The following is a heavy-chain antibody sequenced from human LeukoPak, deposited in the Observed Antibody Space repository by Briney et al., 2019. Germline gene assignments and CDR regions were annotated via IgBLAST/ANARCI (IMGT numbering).Heavy chain of an antibody. CDR1: GGSFSGYY. Sequence: PPETLSLTCAVYGGSFSGYYWSWIRQPPGKGLEWIGEINHSGSTNYNPSLKSRVTISVDTSKNQFSLKQSSVTAADTAVYYCARIVGATMDVWGQGTTVTVSS. J-gene: IGHJ6*02. D-gene: IGHD1-26*01. V-gene: IGHV4-34*01. CDR3: ARIVGATMDV. CDR2: INHSGST.